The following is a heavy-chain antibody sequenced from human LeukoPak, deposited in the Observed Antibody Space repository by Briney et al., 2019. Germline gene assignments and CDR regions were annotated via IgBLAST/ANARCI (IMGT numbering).Heavy chain of an antibody. J-gene: IGHJ6*02. CDR3: ARESVFGELDPRDLYPDYYYYGMDV. D-gene: IGHD3-10*02. CDR2: INPNSGGT. CDR1: GYTXTGYY. V-gene: IGHV1-2*02. Sequence: ASVKVSCKASGYTXTGYYMHWVRQAPGQGLEWMGWINPNSGGTNYAQKFQGRVTMTRDTSISTAYMELSRLRSDDTAVYYCARESVFGELDPRDLYPDYYYYGMDVWGQGTTVTVSS.